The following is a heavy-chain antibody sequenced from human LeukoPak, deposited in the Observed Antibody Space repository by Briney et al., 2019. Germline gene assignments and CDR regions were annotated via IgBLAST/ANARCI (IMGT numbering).Heavy chain of an antibody. J-gene: IGHJ4*02. CDR2: IYSGGST. CDR3: AAHSATYYDFWSGYFGSFDY. D-gene: IGHD3-3*01. Sequence: GGSLRLSCAASGFTVSSNYMSWVRQAPGKGLEWVSVIYSGGSTYYADSVKGRFTISRDNSKNTLYLQMNSLRAEDTAVYYCAAHSATYYDFWSGYFGSFDYWGQGTLVTVSS. V-gene: IGHV3-66*01. CDR1: GFTVSSNY.